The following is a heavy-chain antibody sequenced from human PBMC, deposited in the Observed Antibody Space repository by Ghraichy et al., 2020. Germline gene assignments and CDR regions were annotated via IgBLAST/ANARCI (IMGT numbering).Heavy chain of an antibody. D-gene: IGHD3-22*01. CDR3: AADSPWLPDSSGRTGWFDP. CDR2: INRDGSTT. V-gene: IGHV3-74*01. J-gene: IGHJ5*02. CDR1: GIAFSRYW. Sequence: GGSLRLSCAASGIAFSRYWFHWVRQAPGKGLVWVSRINRDGSTTNYADSVKGRFTISRDDAKNTLYLQMSSLRAEDTAVYYCAADSPWLPDSSGRTGWFDPWGHGTLVTVSS.